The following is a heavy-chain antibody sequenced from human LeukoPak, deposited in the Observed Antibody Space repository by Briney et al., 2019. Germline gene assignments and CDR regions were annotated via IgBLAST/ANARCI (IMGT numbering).Heavy chain of an antibody. CDR3: ARRGPELGYYYFDY. J-gene: IGHJ4*02. CDR1: GGSISSYY. Sequence: SETLSLTCTVSGGSISSYYWSWIRQSPGKGLEWMGYIYYSWSTNYNPSLKSRVTISVDTSKNQSSLKLSSVTAADTAVYYCARRGPELGYYYFDYWGQGTLVTVSS. V-gene: IGHV4-59*08. D-gene: IGHD7-27*01. CDR2: IYYSWST.